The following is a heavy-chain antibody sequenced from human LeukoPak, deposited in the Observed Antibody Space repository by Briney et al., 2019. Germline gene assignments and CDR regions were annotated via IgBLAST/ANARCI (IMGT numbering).Heavy chain of an antibody. D-gene: IGHD2-15*01. J-gene: IGHJ5*02. V-gene: IGHV3-7*05. Sequence: PGGSLRPSCAASGFIFSSYWMSWVRQAPGKGLEWVANINQAGSEKYYVDSVKGRFTISRDNAKNSLFLQMNSLRAEDTAVYFCARVVVGVTNRFDPWGQGTLVIVSS. CDR3: ARVVVGVTNRFDP. CDR1: GFIFSSYW. CDR2: INQAGSEK.